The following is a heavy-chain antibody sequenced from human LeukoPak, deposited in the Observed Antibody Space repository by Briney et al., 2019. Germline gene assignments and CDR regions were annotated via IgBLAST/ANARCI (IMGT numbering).Heavy chain of an antibody. Sequence: GRSLRLSCAASGFTISGYAMDWVRQAPGKGLEWVAVISYDGSNDYYADSVKGRFTISRDNSKNTLYLQMNSLRAEDTAVYYCATDGPGIAVAGYVDYWGQGTLVTVSS. CDR2: ISYDGSND. CDR3: ATDGPGIAVAGYVDY. CDR1: GFTISGYA. D-gene: IGHD6-19*01. V-gene: IGHV3-30-3*01. J-gene: IGHJ4*02.